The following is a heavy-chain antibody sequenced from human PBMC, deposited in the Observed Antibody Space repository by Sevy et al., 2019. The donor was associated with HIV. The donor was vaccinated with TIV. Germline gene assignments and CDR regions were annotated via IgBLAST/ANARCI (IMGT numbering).Heavy chain of an antibody. V-gene: IGHV3-48*04. CDR1: GFTFSSYS. J-gene: IGHJ4*02. Sequence: GGSLRLSCAASGFTFSSYSMNWVRQAPGKGLEWVSYISSSSSTIYYADSVKGRFTISRDNARNLLYLQMNSLRVEDTALYYCVRAIAAAGSFWGQGTLVTVSS. CDR3: VRAIAAAGSF. D-gene: IGHD6-13*01. CDR2: ISSSSSTI.